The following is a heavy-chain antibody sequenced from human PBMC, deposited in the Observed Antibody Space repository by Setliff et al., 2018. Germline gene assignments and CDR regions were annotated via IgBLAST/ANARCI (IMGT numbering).Heavy chain of an antibody. CDR3: ARSAIRGTTKKYYYYMDV. Sequence: ASVKVSCKTSGYTSTNFGISWVRQAPGQGLEWMGWISGYNGNTDYAQNFQGRVTNTVDKSTNTAYMELRSLTSEDTAVYYCARSAIRGTTKKYYYYMDVWGKGTTVTVSS. CDR1: GYTSTNFG. V-gene: IGHV1-18*01. J-gene: IGHJ6*03. D-gene: IGHD1-7*01. CDR2: ISGYNGNT.